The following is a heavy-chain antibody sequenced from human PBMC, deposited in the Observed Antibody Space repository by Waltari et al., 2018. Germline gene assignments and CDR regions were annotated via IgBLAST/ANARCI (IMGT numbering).Heavy chain of an antibody. J-gene: IGHJ5*02. Sequence: QVQLQESGPGLVKPSQTLSLTCTVSGGSISSHSCLWIRQPPGQGLEWIVYIYYSGSTNYNPPLKRRVIITVDTSKNHFSPKLRSVTAAATAVYYCANAGGDGYNWFDPWGQGTLVTVSS. V-gene: IGHV4-59*11. CDR1: GGSISSHS. CDR2: IYYSGST. CDR3: ANAGGDGYNWFDP.